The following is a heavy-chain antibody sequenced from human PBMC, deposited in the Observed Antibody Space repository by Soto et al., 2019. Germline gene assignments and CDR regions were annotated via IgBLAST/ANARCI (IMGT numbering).Heavy chain of an antibody. Sequence: GGSLRLSCAASGFTFSSYGMHWVRQAPGKGLEWVAVIWYDGSNKYYADSVKGRFTISRDNSKNTLYLQMNSLRAEDTAVYYCARVGAAAGTVGLDYWGQGTLVTVSS. D-gene: IGHD6-13*01. J-gene: IGHJ4*02. CDR2: IWYDGSNK. CDR1: GFTFSSYG. V-gene: IGHV3-33*01. CDR3: ARVGAAAGTVGLDY.